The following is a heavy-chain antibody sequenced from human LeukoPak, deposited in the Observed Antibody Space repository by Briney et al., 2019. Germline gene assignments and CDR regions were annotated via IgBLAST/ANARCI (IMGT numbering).Heavy chain of an antibody. CDR2: INHSGST. D-gene: IGHD3-3*02. Sequence: SETLSLTCTVSGGSISTYYWSWIRQPPGKGLEWIGEINHSGSTNYNPSLKSRVTISVDTSKNQFSLKLSSVTAADTAVYYCASHFWSGSGYWGQGTLVTVSS. J-gene: IGHJ4*02. CDR3: ASHFWSGSGY. CDR1: GGSISTYY. V-gene: IGHV4-34*01.